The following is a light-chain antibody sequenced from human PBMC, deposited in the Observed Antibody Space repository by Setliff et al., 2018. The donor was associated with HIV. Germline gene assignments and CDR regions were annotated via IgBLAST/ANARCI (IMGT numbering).Light chain of an antibody. V-gene: IGLV2-8*01. Sequence: QSALTQPPSASGSPGQSVAISCTGTSSDIGSHNHVSWYQQYPGKAPKLMIYELSQRPSGVPDRFSGSKSDNTASLTVSGLQAEDEADYYCASYAGDGVHDIYVFGTGTKVTVL. CDR3: ASYAGDGVHDIYV. J-gene: IGLJ1*01. CDR2: ELS. CDR1: SSDIGSHNH.